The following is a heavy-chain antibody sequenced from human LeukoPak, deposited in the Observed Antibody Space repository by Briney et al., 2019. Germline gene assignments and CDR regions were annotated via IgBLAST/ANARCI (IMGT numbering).Heavy chain of an antibody. Sequence: SETLSLTCTVSGGSISSYYWSWIRQPPGKGLEWIGYIYYSGSTNYNPSLKSRVTISVDTSKNQFSLKLSSVTAADTAVYYCARGRTYYYGSGSYSDYYYGMDVWGQGTTVTVSS. J-gene: IGHJ6*02. CDR1: GGSISSYY. D-gene: IGHD3-10*01. V-gene: IGHV4-59*08. CDR3: ARGRTYYYGSGSYSDYYYGMDV. CDR2: IYYSGST.